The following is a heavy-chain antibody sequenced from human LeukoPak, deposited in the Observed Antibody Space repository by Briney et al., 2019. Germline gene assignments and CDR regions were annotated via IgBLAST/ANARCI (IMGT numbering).Heavy chain of an antibody. Sequence: SETLSLTCTVSGGSISSDSYYWGWIRQPPGKGLQWIGCIYYSGSTYYKPSLKSRVTISVDTSKNQFSLKLTSVTAADTAVYYCGRRSRSTWNYRRGDYWGQGTLVTVSS. CDR1: GGSISSDSYY. CDR2: IYYSGST. V-gene: IGHV4-39*01. J-gene: IGHJ4*02. CDR3: GRRSRSTWNYRRGDY. D-gene: IGHD1-7*01.